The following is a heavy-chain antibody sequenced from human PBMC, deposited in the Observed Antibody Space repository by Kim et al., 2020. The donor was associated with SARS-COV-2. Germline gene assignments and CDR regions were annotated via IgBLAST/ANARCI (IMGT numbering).Heavy chain of an antibody. CDR2: IIPIFGTA. V-gene: IGHV1-69*13. CDR3: AGSPYYYDSSGYQVRSAVDYYYCMDV. Sequence: SVKVSCKASGGTVSSYAISWVRQAPGQGLEWMGGIIPIFGTANYAQKLQGRVTITADESTSTAYMELSSLRSEDTAVYYCAGSPYYYDSSGYQVRSAVDYYYCMDVWVQCITVTVTS. D-gene: IGHD3-22*01. CDR1: GGTVSSYA. J-gene: IGHJ6*02.